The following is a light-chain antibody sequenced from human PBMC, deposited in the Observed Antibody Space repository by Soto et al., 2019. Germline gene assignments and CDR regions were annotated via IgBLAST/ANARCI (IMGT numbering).Light chain of an antibody. CDR3: AAWGNSLSGVV. CDR1: SSDIGNNY. J-gene: IGLJ2*01. V-gene: IGLV1-47*01. Sequence: QLLLTQPPSASGTPGQRVTISCSGSSSDIGNNYVYWYQQFPGTAPKLLISRNNQRPSGVPDRFSGSKSGTSASLAISGLRSEDEADYYCAAWGNSLSGVVFGGGTKLTVL. CDR2: RNN.